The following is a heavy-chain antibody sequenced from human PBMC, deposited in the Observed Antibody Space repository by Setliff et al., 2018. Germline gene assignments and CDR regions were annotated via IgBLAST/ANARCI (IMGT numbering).Heavy chain of an antibody. CDR2: FIPILGAT. J-gene: IGHJ5*01. Sequence: SVKVSCKASGYTLSNSILSWVRQAPGQGLQWLGRFIPILGATNYAQNFQGRVTITADESTSTGYMELRSLRSDDTAVYYCARELRSPYWHLDSWGQGTQVTVSS. D-gene: IGHD3-16*01. V-gene: IGHV1-69*13. CDR3: ARELRSPYWHLDS. CDR1: GYTLSNSI.